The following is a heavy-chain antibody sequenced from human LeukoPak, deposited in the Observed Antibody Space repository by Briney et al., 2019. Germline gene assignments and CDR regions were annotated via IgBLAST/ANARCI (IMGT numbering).Heavy chain of an antibody. Sequence: GSLRLSCAASGFTFSSYAMSWVRQAPGKGLEWVSAISGSGGSTYYADSVKGRFTISRDNSKNTLYLQMNSLRAEDTAVYYCAKVPSTTFREYDSSGYYFGYWGQGTLVTVSS. V-gene: IGHV3-23*01. CDR1: GFTFSSYA. CDR2: ISGSGGST. D-gene: IGHD3-22*01. CDR3: AKVPSTTFREYDSSGYYFGY. J-gene: IGHJ4*02.